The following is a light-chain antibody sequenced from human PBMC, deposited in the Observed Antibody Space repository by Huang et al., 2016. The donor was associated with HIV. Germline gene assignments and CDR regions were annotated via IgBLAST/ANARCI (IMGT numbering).Light chain of an antibody. CDR3: QQYGTSPIT. CDR1: QSVSSSY. V-gene: IGKV3-20*01. Sequence: EIVLTQSPGTLSLSPGERATLSCRASQSVSSSYLAWYQQKPGQAPRLLIDGASSRATGIPDRFSGSGSGTDFTLTISRLEPEDFAVYSCQQYGTSPITFGQGTRLEIK. J-gene: IGKJ5*01. CDR2: GAS.